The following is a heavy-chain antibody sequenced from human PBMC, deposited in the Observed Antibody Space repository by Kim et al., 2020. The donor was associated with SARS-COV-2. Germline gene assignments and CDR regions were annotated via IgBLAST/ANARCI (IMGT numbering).Heavy chain of an antibody. D-gene: IGHD1-1*01. CDR1: GGFISSYY. J-gene: IGHJ2*01. CDR2: IYYSGST. Sequence: SETLSLTCTVSGGFISSYYWSWIRQPPGKGLEWIGYIYYSGSTNYNPSLKSRVTISVDTSKNQFSLKLSSVTAADTAVYYCARAPPGRWPTKITWYFDLWGRGTLVTVSS. V-gene: IGHV4-59*01. CDR3: ARAPPGRWPTKITWYFDL.